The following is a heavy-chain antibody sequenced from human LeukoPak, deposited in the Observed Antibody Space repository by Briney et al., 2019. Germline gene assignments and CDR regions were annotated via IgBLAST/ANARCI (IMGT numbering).Heavy chain of an antibody. V-gene: IGHV1-2*02. Sequence: ASVKVSCKTSGYSFTGYYMHWVRQAPGQGLEWMGWINPNSGGTNYAQKFQGRVTMTRDTSISTAYMELSRLRSDDTAVYYCARPGDFWSGYYPLPFDYWGQGTLVTVSS. CDR1: GYSFTGYY. J-gene: IGHJ4*02. CDR3: ARPGDFWSGYYPLPFDY. CDR2: INPNSGGT. D-gene: IGHD3-3*01.